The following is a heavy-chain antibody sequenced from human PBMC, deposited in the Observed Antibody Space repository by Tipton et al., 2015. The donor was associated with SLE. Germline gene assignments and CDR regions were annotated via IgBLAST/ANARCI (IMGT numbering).Heavy chain of an antibody. CDR3: ATLPSYCTGGVCYADYYFDY. D-gene: IGHD2-8*02. CDR1: GFTFNNYG. V-gene: IGHV3-NL1*01. J-gene: IGHJ4*02. Sequence: QLVQSGGGVVQPGRSLRLSCAASGFTFNNYGMHWVRQAPGRGLEWVSVISGGGEDTQYAVSVKGRFTVSRDNSKNTLYLQMNSLRAEDTAVYYCATLPSYCTGGVCYADYYFDYWGQGTLVTVSS. CDR2: ISGGGEDT.